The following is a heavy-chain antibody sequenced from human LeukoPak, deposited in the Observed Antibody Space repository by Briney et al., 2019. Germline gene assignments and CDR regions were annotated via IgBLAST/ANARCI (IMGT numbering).Heavy chain of an antibody. Sequence: SQTLSLTFAFSGDSFSWNSSGWSWIRQSPSRGLEWLGRTYYRSKWYNDYAASVKSRITINPETSKNQFSLQLNSVSPEDTAVNYCAKGGGVMDVWGKGTTVTVSS. CDR1: GDSFSWNSSG. CDR3: AKGGGVMDV. V-gene: IGHV6-1*01. D-gene: IGHD3-10*01. CDR2: TYYRSKWYN. J-gene: IGHJ6*04.